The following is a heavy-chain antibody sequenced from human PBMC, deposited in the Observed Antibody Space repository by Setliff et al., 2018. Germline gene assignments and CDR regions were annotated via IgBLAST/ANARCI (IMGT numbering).Heavy chain of an antibody. CDR2: IYHSGSS. J-gene: IGHJ3*02. V-gene: IGHV4-38-2*01. CDR3: ARGRMRGSCSGPSCTYDPFDI. CDR1: GFTFSGYA. Sequence: GSLRLSCAASGFTFSGYAMSWVRQAPGKGLEWIGSIYHSGSSYYNPSLRSRVTISVDTSKNQYSLILRSVTAAATAVYYFARGRMRGSCSGPSCTYDPFDIWGQGTPVTVSS. D-gene: IGHD2-2*01.